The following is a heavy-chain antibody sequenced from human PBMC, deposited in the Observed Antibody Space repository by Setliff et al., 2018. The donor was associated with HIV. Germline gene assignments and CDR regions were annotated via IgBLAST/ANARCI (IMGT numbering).Heavy chain of an antibody. CDR2: ISWNSGSI. CDR3: AKGASVDTAMVNY. V-gene: IGHV3-9*01. J-gene: IGHJ4*02. CDR1: GFTFNNFA. D-gene: IGHD5-18*01. Sequence: GGSLRLSCEGSGFTFNNFAMHWVRQAPGKGLEWVSGISWNSGSIGYADSVKGRFTISRDNAKNSLYLQMNSLRAEDTALYYCAKGASVDTAMVNYWGQGTLVTVSS.